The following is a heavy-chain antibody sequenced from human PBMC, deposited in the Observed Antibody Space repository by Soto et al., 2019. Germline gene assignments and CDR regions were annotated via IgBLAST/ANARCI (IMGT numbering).Heavy chain of an antibody. J-gene: IGHJ4*02. CDR2: IYYSGST. Sequence: SETLSLTCTVSGGSISSYYWSWIRQPPGKGLEWIGYIYYSGSTNYNPSLKSRVTISVDTSKNQFSLKLSSVTAADTAVYYCARDKDGYNLNWGQGTLVTVSS. CDR3: ARDKDGYNLN. D-gene: IGHD5-12*01. V-gene: IGHV4-59*01. CDR1: GGSISSYY.